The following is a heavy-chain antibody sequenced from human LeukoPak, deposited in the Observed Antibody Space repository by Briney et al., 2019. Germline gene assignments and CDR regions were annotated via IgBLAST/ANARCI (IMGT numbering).Heavy chain of an antibody. J-gene: IGHJ4*02. CDR2: IKPDGTEK. V-gene: IGHV3-7*01. CDR1: GFTFGSYW. CDR3: AGSFSAGDY. D-gene: IGHD6-13*01. Sequence: PGGSLRLSCAASGFTFGSYWMSWVRQAPGKGLEWVANIKPDGTEKYYVDSVKGRFTMSRDNAKNSLYLQMNSLRVEDTAVYYCAGSFSAGDYWGQGTLVTVSS.